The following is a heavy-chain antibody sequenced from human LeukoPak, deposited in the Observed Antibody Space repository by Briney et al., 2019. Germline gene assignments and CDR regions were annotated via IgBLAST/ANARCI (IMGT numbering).Heavy chain of an antibody. CDR2: INPNSGDT. J-gene: IGHJ4*02. D-gene: IGHD6-6*01. CDR3: ARGGSTSSDY. CDR1: GYTFSDYY. Sequence: GASVKVSCRASGYTFSDYYMHWVRQVPGQGPEWMGWINPNSGDTASAQKFQGRVTVTRDTSIATVYMELSRLRSDDTAVYYCARGGSTSSDYWGQGTLVSVSS. V-gene: IGHV1-2*02.